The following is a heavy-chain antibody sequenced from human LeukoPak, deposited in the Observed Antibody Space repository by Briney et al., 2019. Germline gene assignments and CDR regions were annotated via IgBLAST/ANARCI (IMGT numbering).Heavy chain of an antibody. CDR2: IIRSSRYI. J-gene: IGHJ6*03. D-gene: IGHD2-21*02. CDR3: ARNGAPVVTAITPYYYYMDV. Sequence: GGSLRLSCAASEFTFSDYSMNWVRQAPGKGREWCASIIRSSRYIYYADSVKGRFTISRDNAKNSLYLQMNSLRAEDTAVYYCARNGAPVVTAITPYYYYMDVWGKGTTVTVSS. V-gene: IGHV3-21*01. CDR1: EFTFSDYS.